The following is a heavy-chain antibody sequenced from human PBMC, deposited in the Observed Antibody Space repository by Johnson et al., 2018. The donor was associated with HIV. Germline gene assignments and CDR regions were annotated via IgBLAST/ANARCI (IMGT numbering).Heavy chain of an antibody. V-gene: IGHV3-23*04. CDR1: GVSISRYA. Sequence: VQLVESGGGLVQAGGSLRLSCSASGVSISRYAMNWVRQAPGKGLEWVSGISSSGGRTYYADPVKGRFTISRDNAKNSLSLQMNSLRAEDTAIYYCAREEGSDILTRGDAFDIWGQGTMVAVSS. CDR3: AREEGSDILTRGDAFDI. CDR2: ISSSGGRT. D-gene: IGHD3-9*01. J-gene: IGHJ3*02.